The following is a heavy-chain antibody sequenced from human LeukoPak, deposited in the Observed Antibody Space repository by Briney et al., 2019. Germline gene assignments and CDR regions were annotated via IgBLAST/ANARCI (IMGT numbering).Heavy chain of an antibody. D-gene: IGHD3-10*01. Sequence: PGGSLRLSCAASGFTFSSHWMHWVRQAPGKGLVWVSRINGDGSNTTYADSVKGRFTISRDNAKNTLYLQMNSLRAEDTAVYYCAKDREGVIIDWGQGTLVTVSS. CDR2: INGDGSNT. J-gene: IGHJ4*02. CDR3: AKDREGVIID. CDR1: GFTFSSHW. V-gene: IGHV3-74*03.